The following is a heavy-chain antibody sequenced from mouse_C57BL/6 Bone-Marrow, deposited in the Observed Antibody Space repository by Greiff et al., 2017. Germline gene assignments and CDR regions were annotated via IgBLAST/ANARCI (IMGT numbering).Heavy chain of an antibody. J-gene: IGHJ1*03. V-gene: IGHV10-1*01. CDR2: IRSKSNNYAT. CDR1: GFSFNTYA. Sequence: EVKLVESGGGLVQPKGSLKLSCAASGFSFNTYAMNWVRQAPGTGLEWVARIRSKSNNYATYYADSVKDRFTISSDDSESMLYLQMNNLKTEDTAMYYCVRHEDYGSSYDWYFDVWGTGTTVTVSS. D-gene: IGHD1-1*01. CDR3: VRHEDYGSSYDWYFDV.